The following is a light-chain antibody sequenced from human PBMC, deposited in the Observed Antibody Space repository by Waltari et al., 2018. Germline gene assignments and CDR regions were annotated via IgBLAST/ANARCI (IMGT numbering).Light chain of an antibody. J-gene: IGKJ4*01. Sequence: ETVMTQSPPTLSVSPGERATLPCRASQSVSSDLAWYQQKPGQAPRLLIYGASTRATGIPGRFSGSGSGTEFTLTISSLQSEDFAVYYCQQYNNWPLTFSGGTKVEI. CDR1: QSVSSD. CDR3: QQYNNWPLT. V-gene: IGKV3-15*01. CDR2: GAS.